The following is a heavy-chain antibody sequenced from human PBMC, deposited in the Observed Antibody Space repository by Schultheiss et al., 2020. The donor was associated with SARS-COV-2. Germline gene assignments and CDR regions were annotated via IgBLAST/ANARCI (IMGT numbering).Heavy chain of an antibody. CDR2: INPSGGST. CDR1: GYTFTSYY. J-gene: IGHJ5*02. CDR3: ARDRCSGGSCYSWFDP. D-gene: IGHD2-15*01. V-gene: IGHV1-46*01. Sequence: ASVKVSCKASGYTFTSYYMHWVRQAPGQGLEWMGIINPSGGSTSYAQKFQGRVTITADESTSTAYMELSSLRSEDTAVYYCARDRCSGGSCYSWFDPWGQGTLVTVAS.